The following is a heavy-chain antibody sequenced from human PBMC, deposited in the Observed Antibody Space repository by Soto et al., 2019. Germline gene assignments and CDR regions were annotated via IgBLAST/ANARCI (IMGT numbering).Heavy chain of an antibody. D-gene: IGHD3-10*01. CDR1: GGSLNDYY. Sequence: TSETLSLTCAVSGGSLNDYYWSWIRQPAGNGLEWIGRIYTSGSTNYNPSLKSRVTMSVDTSKNQFSLKLSSVTAADTAVYYCARSNYRSGSYGYGLDVWGQGTTVTVS. CDR3: ARSNYRSGSYGYGLDV. CDR2: IYTSGST. J-gene: IGHJ6*02. V-gene: IGHV4-4*07.